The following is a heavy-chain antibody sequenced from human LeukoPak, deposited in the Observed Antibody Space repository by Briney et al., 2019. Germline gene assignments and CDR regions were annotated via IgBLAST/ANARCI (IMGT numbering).Heavy chain of an antibody. J-gene: IGHJ4*02. D-gene: IGHD3-3*01. Sequence: SETLSLTCTVSGYSISSGYYWGWIRQPPGKGLEWIGSIYHSGSTYYNPSLKSRVTISVDTSKNQFSLKLSSVTAADTAVYYCARSRSTPRLFVDYWGQGTLVTVSS. CDR1: GYSISSGYY. V-gene: IGHV4-38-2*02. CDR3: ARSRSTPRLFVDY. CDR2: IYHSGST.